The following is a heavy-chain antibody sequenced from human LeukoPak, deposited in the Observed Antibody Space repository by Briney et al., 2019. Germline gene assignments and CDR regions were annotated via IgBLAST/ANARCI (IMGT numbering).Heavy chain of an antibody. Sequence: GGSLRLSCAASGFTFSSYSMNWVRQAPGKGLEWVSSISSSSSYIYYADSVKGRFTISRDNAKNSLYLQMNSLRAEDTAVYYCARDFGDILTGYYGMDVRGQGTTVTVSS. CDR2: ISSSSSYI. CDR1: GFTFSSYS. D-gene: IGHD3-9*01. V-gene: IGHV3-21*01. CDR3: ARDFGDILTGYYGMDV. J-gene: IGHJ6*02.